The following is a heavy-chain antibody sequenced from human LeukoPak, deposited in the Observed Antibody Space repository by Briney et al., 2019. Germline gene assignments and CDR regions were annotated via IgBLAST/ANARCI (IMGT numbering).Heavy chain of an antibody. CDR3: ARGGPAVTGTWADGFDI. CDR2: IYYSGST. D-gene: IGHD6-19*01. Sequence: SETLSLTCTVSGGSISSYYWSWIRQPPGKGLEWIGYIYYSGSTNYNPSLKSRVTISVDTSKNQFSLKLSSVTAADTAVYYCARGGPAVTGTWADGFDIWGQGTMVTVSS. CDR1: GGSISSYY. J-gene: IGHJ3*02. V-gene: IGHV4-59*01.